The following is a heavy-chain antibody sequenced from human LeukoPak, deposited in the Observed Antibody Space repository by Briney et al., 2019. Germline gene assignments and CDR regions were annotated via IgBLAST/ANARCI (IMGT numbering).Heavy chain of an antibody. CDR3: ARDKIGGFGELYY. CDR1: GYTFTGYY. J-gene: IGHJ4*02. V-gene: IGHV1-2*02. Sequence: EASVKVSCKASGYTFTGYYMHWVRQAPGQGLEWMGWINPNSGGTNYAQKFQGRVTMTRDTSISTAYMELSRLRSDDTAVYYCARDKIGGFGELYYWGQGTLVTVSS. D-gene: IGHD3-10*01. CDR2: INPNSGGT.